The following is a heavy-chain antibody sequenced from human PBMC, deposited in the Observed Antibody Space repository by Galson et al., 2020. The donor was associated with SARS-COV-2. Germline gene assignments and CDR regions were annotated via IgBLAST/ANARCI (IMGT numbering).Heavy chain of an antibody. J-gene: IGHJ4*02. D-gene: IGHD2-2*01. CDR3: ARRYSTNWSHDY. CDR1: GFTVSISY. Sequence: GESLTISCAASGFTVSISYMSWVRQAPGKGLEWLSVIYRGGNTYYSDSVKGRFTIPRHDSKNTLYLQMNSLRTEDTAMYYCARRYSTNWSHDYWGQGTLVTVS. CDR2: IYRGGNT. V-gene: IGHV3-53*04.